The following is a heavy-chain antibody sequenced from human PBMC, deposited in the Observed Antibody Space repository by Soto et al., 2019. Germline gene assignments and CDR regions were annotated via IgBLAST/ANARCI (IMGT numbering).Heavy chain of an antibody. J-gene: IGHJ6*03. CDR1: GYTFTSYG. Sequence: ASVKVSCKASGYTFTSYGISWVRQAPGQGLEWMGWISAYNGNTNYAQKLQGRVTMTTDTSTSTAYMELRSLRSDDTAVYYCARDDPNYYDFWSGFGGNYYYYMDVWGKGTTVTVSS. D-gene: IGHD3-3*01. CDR2: ISAYNGNT. CDR3: ARDDPNYYDFWSGFGGNYYYYMDV. V-gene: IGHV1-18*01.